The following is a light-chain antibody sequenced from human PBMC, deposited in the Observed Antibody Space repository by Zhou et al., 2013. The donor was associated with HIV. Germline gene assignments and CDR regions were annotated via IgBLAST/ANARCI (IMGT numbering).Light chain of an antibody. J-gene: IGKJ5*01. Sequence: EIVLTQSPGTLSLSPGERATLSCRASQIVSNNYLAWYQQRPGQAPRLLIYGASSRATGIPDRFSGSGSGTDFTLTISRLEPEDFAVYYCQEYGGSPITFGQGTRLEIK. V-gene: IGKV3-20*01. CDR1: QIVSNNY. CDR2: GAS. CDR3: QEYGGSPIT.